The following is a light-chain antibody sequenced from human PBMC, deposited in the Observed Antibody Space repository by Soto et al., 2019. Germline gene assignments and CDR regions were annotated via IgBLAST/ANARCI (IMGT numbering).Light chain of an antibody. CDR2: GAS. CDR3: QQYGTSPLT. V-gene: IGKV3-20*01. CDR1: QSVSSSS. J-gene: IGKJ4*01. Sequence: EIVLTQSPGTLSLSPGERATLSCRASQSVSSSSLAWYQQRPAQAPRLLIFGASSRATGIPVRFSGSGSGKDFTLNITRLEPEDFEVYYCQQYGTSPLTFGGGTKVEIK.